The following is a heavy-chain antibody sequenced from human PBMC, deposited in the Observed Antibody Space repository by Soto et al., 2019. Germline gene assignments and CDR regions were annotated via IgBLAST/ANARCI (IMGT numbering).Heavy chain of an antibody. Sequence: QTLSLTCAISGDSVSSKSAAWNWIRQSPSRGLEWLGRTYYRSKWSTDYAISVKSRITINPDTSKNQFSLQLKSVTPEDTAVYYCTRALSGSYDHWGQGTLVTVSS. CDR3: TRALSGSYDH. J-gene: IGHJ5*02. CDR2: TYYRSKWST. V-gene: IGHV6-1*01. D-gene: IGHD1-26*01. CDR1: GDSVSSKSAA.